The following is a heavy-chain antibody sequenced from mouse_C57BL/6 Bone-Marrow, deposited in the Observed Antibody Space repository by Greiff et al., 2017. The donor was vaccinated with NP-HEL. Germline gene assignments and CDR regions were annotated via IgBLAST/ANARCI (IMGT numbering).Heavy chain of an antibody. CDR2: IYPGDGDT. Sequence: QVQLQQSGAELVKPGASVKIFCKASGYALSSYWMNWVKQRPGKGLEWIGQIYPGDGDTNYNGKFKDKASLTADKSSSTAYMQLSSLTSEDSAVYFCARGAYWGQGTLVTVSA. V-gene: IGHV1-80*01. CDR3: ARGAY. J-gene: IGHJ3*01. CDR1: GYALSSYW.